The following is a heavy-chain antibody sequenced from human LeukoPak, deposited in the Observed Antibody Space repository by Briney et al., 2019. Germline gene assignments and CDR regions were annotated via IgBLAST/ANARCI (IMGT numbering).Heavy chain of an antibody. CDR2: INHSGST. D-gene: IGHD3-10*01. J-gene: IGHJ5*02. CDR3: ARGSLMVRGWFDP. Sequence: SETLSLTCAVYGGSFSGYYWSWIRQPPGKGLEWIGEINHSGSTNYNPSLKSRVTISVDTSKNQFSLKLSSVTAADTAVYYCARGSLMVRGWFDPWGQGTLVTVSS. CDR1: GGSFSGYY. V-gene: IGHV4-34*01.